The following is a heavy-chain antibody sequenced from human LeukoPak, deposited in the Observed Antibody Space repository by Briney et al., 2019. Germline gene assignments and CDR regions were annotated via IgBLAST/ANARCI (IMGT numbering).Heavy chain of an antibody. J-gene: IGHJ5*02. CDR2: IIPIFGTA. D-gene: IGHD3-10*01. V-gene: IGHV1-69*05. CDR1: GGTFSSYA. Sequence: ASVKVSCKASGGTFSSYAIGWVRQAPGQGLEWMGGIIPIFGTANYAQKFQGRVTITTDESTSTAYMELSSLRSEDTAVYYCARSGFGQGSWFDPWGQGTLVTVSS. CDR3: ARSGFGQGSWFDP.